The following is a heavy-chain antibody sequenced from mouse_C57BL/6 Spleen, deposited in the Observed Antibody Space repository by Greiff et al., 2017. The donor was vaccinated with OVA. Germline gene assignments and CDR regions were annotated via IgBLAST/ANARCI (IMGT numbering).Heavy chain of an antibody. CDR3: ASLEGVTDYFDY. V-gene: IGHV14-2*01. Sequence: EVQLQQSGAELVKPGASVKLSCTASGFNIKDYYMHWVKQRTEQGLEWIGRIDPEDGETKYAPKFQGKANRTADTSSNTAYLQLSSLTSEDTAVYYCASLEGVTDYFDYWGQGTTLTVSS. CDR1: GFNIKDYY. J-gene: IGHJ2*01. D-gene: IGHD2-2*01. CDR2: IDPEDGET.